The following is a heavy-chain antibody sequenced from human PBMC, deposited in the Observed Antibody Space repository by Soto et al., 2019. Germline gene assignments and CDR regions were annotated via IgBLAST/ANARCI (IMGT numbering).Heavy chain of an antibody. CDR3: AKKLGYSNSRGYYPGAFDY. V-gene: IGHV3-23*01. Sequence: EVQLLESGGDLVQPGGSLSLSCAASGFTFGTYAMAWVRQAPGRGLEWVSALSSSGGNTYYADSVKGRFTISRDNSKNTLYLQINRRRAEDTAVYYCAKKLGYSNSRGYYPGAFDYWGQGTPVTVSS. J-gene: IGHJ4*02. CDR2: LSSSGGNT. CDR1: GFTFGTYA. D-gene: IGHD3-22*01.